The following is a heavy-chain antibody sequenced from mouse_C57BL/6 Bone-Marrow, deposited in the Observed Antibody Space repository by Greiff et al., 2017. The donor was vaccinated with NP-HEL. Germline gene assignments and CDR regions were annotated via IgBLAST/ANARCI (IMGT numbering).Heavy chain of an antibody. J-gene: IGHJ4*01. CDR3: ARSYYSNYAMDY. CDR1: GYSFTSYY. Sequence: QVQLQQSGPELVKPGASVKISCKASGYSFTSYYIHWVKQRPGQGLEWIGWIYPGSGNTKYNEKFKGKATLTADPSSSTAYMQLSSLTSEDSAVYYCARSYYSNYAMDYWGQGTSVTVSS. CDR2: IYPGSGNT. D-gene: IGHD2-5*01. V-gene: IGHV1-66*01.